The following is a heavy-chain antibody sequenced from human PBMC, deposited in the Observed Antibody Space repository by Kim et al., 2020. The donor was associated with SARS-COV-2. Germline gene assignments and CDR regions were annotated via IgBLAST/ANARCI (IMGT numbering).Heavy chain of an antibody. V-gene: IGHV3-33*01. CDR2: K. Sequence: KYYADHVKARFTITRDNSKNTLYLQMNSLRAEDTAVYYCATVYDSSGGDYWGQGTLVTVSS. D-gene: IGHD3-22*01. CDR3: ATVYDSSGGDY. J-gene: IGHJ4*02.